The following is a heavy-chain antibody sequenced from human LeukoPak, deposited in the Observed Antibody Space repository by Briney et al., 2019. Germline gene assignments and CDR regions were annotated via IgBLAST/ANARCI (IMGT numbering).Heavy chain of an antibody. CDR1: VYTLTGYD. Sequence: ASVKVSCKASVYTLTGYDMHWVRQAPGQGLEWMGRINPNSGGTNYAQKFQGRVSMTRDTSIGTAYMELSRLRSDDTAVYYCARVDAIAVDLDWGEGNPVTVSP. J-gene: IGHJ4*02. D-gene: IGHD6-19*01. V-gene: IGHV1-2*06. CDR2: INPNSGGT. CDR3: ARVDAIAVDLD.